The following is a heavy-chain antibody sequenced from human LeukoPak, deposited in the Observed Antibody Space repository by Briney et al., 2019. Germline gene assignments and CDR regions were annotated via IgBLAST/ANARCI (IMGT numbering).Heavy chain of an antibody. CDR3: ARDGIVVVPAAISYYYYYYYMDV. V-gene: IGHV3-21*01. CDR2: ISSSSSYI. CDR1: GFTFSSYS. Sequence: PGGSLRLSCAASGFTFSSYSMNWVRQAPGKGLEWVSSISSSSSYIYYADSVKGRFTISRDNAKNTLYLQMNSLRAEDTAVYYCARDGIVVVPAAISYYYYYYYMDVWGKGTTVTVSS. J-gene: IGHJ6*03. D-gene: IGHD2-2*01.